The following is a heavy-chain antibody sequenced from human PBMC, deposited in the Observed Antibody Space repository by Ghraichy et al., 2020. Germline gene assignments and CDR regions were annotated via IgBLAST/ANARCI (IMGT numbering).Heavy chain of an antibody. D-gene: IGHD4-23*01. CDR3: ARASTVVRFYYYNGMDV. Sequence: GESLNISCVGSGFTFSSHSMNWVRQSPGKGLEWVSYITSSSRTKSYADSVKGRFSIFRDNAQNSLYLQMNSLRDGDTAVYYCARASTVVRFYYYNGMDVWGQGTTVTVSS. CDR1: GFTFSSHS. J-gene: IGHJ6*02. CDR2: ITSSSRTK. V-gene: IGHV3-48*02.